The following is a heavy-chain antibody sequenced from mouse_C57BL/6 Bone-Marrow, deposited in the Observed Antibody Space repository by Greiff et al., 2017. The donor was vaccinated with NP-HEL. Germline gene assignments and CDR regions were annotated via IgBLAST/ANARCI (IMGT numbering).Heavy chain of an antibody. CDR3: ARHEGGFPFDY. CDR2: ISSGGSYT. D-gene: IGHD1-1*02. CDR1: GFTFSSYG. Sequence: DVKLVESGGDLVKPGGSLKLSCAASGFTFSSYGMSWVRQTPDKRLEWVATISSGGSYTYYPDSVKGRFTISRDNAKNTLYLQMSSLKSEDTAMYYCARHEGGFPFDYWGQGTTLTVSS. V-gene: IGHV5-6*02. J-gene: IGHJ2*01.